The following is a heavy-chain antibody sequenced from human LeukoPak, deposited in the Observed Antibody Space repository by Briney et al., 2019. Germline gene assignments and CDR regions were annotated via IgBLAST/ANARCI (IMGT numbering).Heavy chain of an antibody. D-gene: IGHD3-3*01. V-gene: IGHV1-18*01. CDR3: AIAVVLYDFWSGYYSDYYYMDV. Sequence: ASVKVSCKASGYTFTSYGISWVRQAPGQGLEWMGWISAYNGNTNYAQKLQGRVTMTTDTSTSTAYMELRSLRSDDTAVYYCAIAVVLYDFWSGYYSDYYYMDVWGKGTTVTVSS. CDR1: GYTFTSYG. CDR2: ISAYNGNT. J-gene: IGHJ6*03.